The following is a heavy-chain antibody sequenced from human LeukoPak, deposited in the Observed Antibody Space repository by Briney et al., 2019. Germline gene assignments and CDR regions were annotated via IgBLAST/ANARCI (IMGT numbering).Heavy chain of an antibody. J-gene: IGHJ4*02. CDR3: AAPGIAAAGPTFDY. Sequence: SETLSLTCTVSGGSISSGDYYWSWIRQPPGKGLEWIGYIYYSGSTYYNPSLRSRVTISVDTSKNQFSLKLSSVTAADTAVYYCAAPGIAAAGPTFDYWGQGTLVTVSS. CDR1: GGSISSGDYY. V-gene: IGHV4-30-4*01. D-gene: IGHD6-13*01. CDR2: IYYSGST.